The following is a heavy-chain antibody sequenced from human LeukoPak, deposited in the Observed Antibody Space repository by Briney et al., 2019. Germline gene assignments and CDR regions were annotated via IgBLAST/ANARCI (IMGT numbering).Heavy chain of an antibody. D-gene: IGHD3-10*01. CDR2: STGTGYST. J-gene: IGHJ3*02. V-gene: IGHV3-23*01. CDR3: GDGVRLGVASDFCI. CDR1: EFTFSNYA. Sequence: GGSLRLSCAASEFTFSNYAMSWVRQAPGKGLEWVSDSTGTGYSTYYADSVKGRFTISRDNSKNTLYLQMNSLIAAVAAVYSFGDGVRLGVASDFCIWGKGTMVTVSS.